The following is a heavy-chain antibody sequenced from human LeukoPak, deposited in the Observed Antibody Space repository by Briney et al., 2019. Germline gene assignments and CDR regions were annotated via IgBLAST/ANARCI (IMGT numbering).Heavy chain of an antibody. D-gene: IGHD6-19*01. CDR3: ARITGWYHYDY. CDR1: GFTFSSYW. CDR2: IKKDGSEK. V-gene: IGHV3-7*04. J-gene: IGHJ4*02. Sequence: PGGSLRLSCAASGFTFSSYWMGWVRQAPGKGLEWVANIKKDGSEKFYVDSVKGRFTISRDNAKNSVYLQMNSLRAEDTAVYYCARITGWYHYDYWGQGTLATVS.